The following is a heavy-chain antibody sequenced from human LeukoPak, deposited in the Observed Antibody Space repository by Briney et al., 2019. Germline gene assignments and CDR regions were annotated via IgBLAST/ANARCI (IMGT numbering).Heavy chain of an antibody. CDR3: ARQSLGASGLDH. CDR1: GFRFNSHH. V-gene: IGHV3-30*03. D-gene: IGHD1-26*01. Sequence: GGSLRLSCAVSGFRFNSHHMHWVRQAPNKGLEWVAVAPLDRSSPSHAASVNGRFTISRDNSKDTLFLHMDSLRVDDTAIYYCARQSLGASGLDHWGQGVLVTVSS. CDR2: APLDRSSP. J-gene: IGHJ4*02.